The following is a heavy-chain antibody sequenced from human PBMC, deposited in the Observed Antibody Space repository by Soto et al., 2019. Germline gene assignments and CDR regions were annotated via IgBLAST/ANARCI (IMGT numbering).Heavy chain of an antibody. Sequence: GGSLRLSCAASGFTFSSYAMSWVRQAPGKGLEGASAISGSGGSTYYADSVKGRFTISRDNSKNTLYLQMNSLRAEDTAVYYCAKTDSSGYYFDYWGQGTLVTVSS. CDR2: ISGSGGST. D-gene: IGHD3-22*01. CDR1: GFTFSSYA. V-gene: IGHV3-23*01. J-gene: IGHJ4*02. CDR3: AKTDSSGYYFDY.